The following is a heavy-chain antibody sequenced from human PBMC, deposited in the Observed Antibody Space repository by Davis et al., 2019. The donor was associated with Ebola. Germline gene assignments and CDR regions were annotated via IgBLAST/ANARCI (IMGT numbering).Heavy chain of an antibody. D-gene: IGHD2-2*02. V-gene: IGHV1-3*01. J-gene: IGHJ6*02. CDR1: GYTFTGYY. CDR3: ARGEDIVLVPAAIFYYYYGMDV. Sequence: ASVKVSCKASGYTFTGYYMHWVRQAPGQRLEWMGWINAGNGNTKYSQKFQGRVTITRDTSASTAYMELSSLRSEDTAVYYCARGEDIVLVPAAIFYYYYGMDVWGQGTTVTVSS. CDR2: INAGNGNT.